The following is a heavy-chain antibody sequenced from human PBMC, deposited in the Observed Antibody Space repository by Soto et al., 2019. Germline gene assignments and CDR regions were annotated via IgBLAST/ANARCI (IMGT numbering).Heavy chain of an antibody. Sequence: PGGSLRLSCAASGFTFSSYGMHWVRQAPGKGLEWVAVISYDGSNKYYADSVKGRFTISRDNSKNTLYLQMNSLRAEDTAVYYCAKALLDYYYYGMDVWGQGTTVTVSS. J-gene: IGHJ6*02. CDR1: GFTFSSYG. V-gene: IGHV3-30*18. CDR3: AKALLDYYYYGMDV. CDR2: ISYDGSNK. D-gene: IGHD2-21*02.